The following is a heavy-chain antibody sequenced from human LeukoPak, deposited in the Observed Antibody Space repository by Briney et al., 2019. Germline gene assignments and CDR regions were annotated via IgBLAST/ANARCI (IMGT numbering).Heavy chain of an antibody. CDR2: ISNSGGST. Sequence: PSETLSLTCTVSGGSISSYYWSWVRQAPGKGLEWVSSISNSGGSTYYADSVKGRFTISRDNSKNTLYLQMNSLRAEDTAVYYCAKEGFDSWGQGTLVTVSS. CDR1: GGSISSYY. CDR3: AKEGFDS. V-gene: IGHV3-23*01. J-gene: IGHJ4*02.